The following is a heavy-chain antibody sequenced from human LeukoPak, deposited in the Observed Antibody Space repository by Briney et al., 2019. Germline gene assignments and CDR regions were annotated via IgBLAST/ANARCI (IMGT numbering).Heavy chain of an antibody. D-gene: IGHD6-13*01. J-gene: IGHJ4*02. CDR2: IYPGDSDT. CDR1: RYNFTSYW. CDR3: ARLLRNIAAAVYYFDY. Sequence: GESLKISCKGSRYNFTSYWIGWVRPMPGKGLEWMGIIYPGDSDTRYSPSFQGQVTISADKSISTAYLQWSSLKASDTAMYYCARLLRNIAAAVYYFDYWGQGTLVTVSS. V-gene: IGHV5-51*01.